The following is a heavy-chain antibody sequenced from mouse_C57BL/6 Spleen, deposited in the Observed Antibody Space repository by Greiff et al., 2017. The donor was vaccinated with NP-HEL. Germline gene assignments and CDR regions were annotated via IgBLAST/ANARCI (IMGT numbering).Heavy chain of an antibody. CDR3: ARAGAYSKSLAY. CDR2: ISYDGSN. D-gene: IGHD2-5*01. Sequence: EVKLVESGPGLVKPSQSLSLTCSVTGYSITSGYYWNWIRQFPGNKLEWMGYISYDGSNNYNPSLKNRISITRDTSKNQFFLKLNSVTTEDTATYYCARAGAYSKSLAYWGQGTLVTVSA. J-gene: IGHJ3*01. CDR1: GYSITSGYY. V-gene: IGHV3-6*01.